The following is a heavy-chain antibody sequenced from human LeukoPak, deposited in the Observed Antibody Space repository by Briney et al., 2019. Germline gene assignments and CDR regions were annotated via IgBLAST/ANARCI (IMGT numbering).Heavy chain of an antibody. CDR3: ARVGVTAATADY. CDR2: INPRGGST. J-gene: IGHJ4*02. V-gene: IGHV1-46*01. D-gene: IGHD6-25*01. Sequence: ASVKVSCKASGYTFTSYYMHWMRQAPGQGPEWMGIINPRGGSTDYSQRFQDRVTMSSDTSTSTVYMELSSLRSEDTAVYFCARVGVTAATADYWGQGTLVTVSS. CDR1: GYTFTSYY.